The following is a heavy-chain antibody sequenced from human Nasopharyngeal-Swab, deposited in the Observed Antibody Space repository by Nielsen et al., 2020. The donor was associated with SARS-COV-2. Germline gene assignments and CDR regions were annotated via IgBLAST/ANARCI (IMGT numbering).Heavy chain of an antibody. CDR3: ARSPGSITMVRGVIMTGWFDP. D-gene: IGHD3-10*01. CDR1: GFTFSSYS. J-gene: IGHJ5*02. CDR2: ISSSSSYI. Sequence: GESLKISCAASGFTFSSYSMNWVRQAPGKGLEWVSSISSSSSYIFYADSVKGRFTISRDNAKKSLYLQMNSLRAEDTAVYYCARSPGSITMVRGVIMTGWFDPCGQGTLVTVSS. V-gene: IGHV3-21*01.